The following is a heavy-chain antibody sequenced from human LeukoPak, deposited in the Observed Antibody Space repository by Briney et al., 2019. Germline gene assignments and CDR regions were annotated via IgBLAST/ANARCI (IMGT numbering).Heavy chain of an antibody. CDR3: ARAGLPGYYGSGRTCDY. CDR1: GGSLSSGSYY. J-gene: IGHJ4*02. D-gene: IGHD3-10*01. V-gene: IGHV4-61*10. CDR2: VSAIGST. Sequence: SETLSLTCTVSGGSLSSGSYYWSWIRQPAGKGLEWIGRVSAIGSTNQNPSLKSRVSISIDTSKNQFSLKLTSVTAADTAVYYCARAGLPGYYGSGRTCDYWGQGTLVTVSS.